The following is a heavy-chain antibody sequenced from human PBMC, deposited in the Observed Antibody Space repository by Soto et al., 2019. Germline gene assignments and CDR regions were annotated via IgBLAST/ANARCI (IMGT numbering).Heavy chain of an antibody. V-gene: IGHV3-33*01. J-gene: IGHJ4*02. CDR1: GFTFSSYG. Sequence: VQLVESGGGVVQPGRSLRLSCAASGFTFSSYGMHWVRQAPGKGLEWVAVIWYDGSNKYYADSVKGRFTISRDNSKNTLYLQMNSLRAEDTAVYYCARDRGYSYGYPRFDYWGQGTLVTVSS. CDR2: IWYDGSNK. CDR3: ARDRGYSYGYPRFDY. D-gene: IGHD5-18*01.